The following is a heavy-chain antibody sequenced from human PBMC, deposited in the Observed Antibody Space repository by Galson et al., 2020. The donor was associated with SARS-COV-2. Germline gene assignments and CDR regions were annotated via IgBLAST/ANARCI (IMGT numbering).Heavy chain of an antibody. V-gene: IGHV4-31*03. J-gene: IGHJ4*02. CDR1: GGSISSGGYS. Sequence: ASETLSLTCTVSGGSISSGGYSWSWIRHHPGKGLEWIGYISYSGDTYYSPSLRSRVSMSADTSKNQFSLKLTSVTAADTAVYYCARTVSLIELWLVGCYFDQWGQGTLVTVSS. CDR3: ARTVSLIELWLVGCYFDQ. D-gene: IGHD3-10*01. CDR2: ISYSGDT.